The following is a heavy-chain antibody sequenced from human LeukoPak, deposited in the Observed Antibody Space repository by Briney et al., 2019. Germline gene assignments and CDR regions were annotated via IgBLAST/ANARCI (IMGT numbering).Heavy chain of an antibody. CDR3: ARLFGNSDFDY. Sequence: PSETLSLTCTVSGGSISSSSYYWGWIRQPPGKGLEWIGSIYYSGSTYYNPSLKSRVTISVDTSKNQFSLKLGSVTAADTAVYYCARLFGNSDFDYWGQGALVTVSS. J-gene: IGHJ4*02. CDR2: IYYSGST. CDR1: GGSISSSSYY. V-gene: IGHV4-39*01. D-gene: IGHD4-23*01.